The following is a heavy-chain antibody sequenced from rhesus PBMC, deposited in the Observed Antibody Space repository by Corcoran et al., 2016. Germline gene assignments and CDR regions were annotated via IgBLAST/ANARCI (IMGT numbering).Heavy chain of an antibody. CDR2: ISSASTYI. V-gene: IGHV3S16*01. CDR1: GFTFNSYG. D-gene: IGHD1-26*01. CDR3: TSDVTGRFDY. Sequence: EVTLVESGGGLVQPVGSLGLSCAATGFTFNSYGMSWVRQAPGKGLEWVSSISSASTYIYYADSVKGRVTISRDNAKNSLSLQMNSLRAEDTAVYYCTSDVTGRFDYWGQGVLVTVSS. J-gene: IGHJ4*01.